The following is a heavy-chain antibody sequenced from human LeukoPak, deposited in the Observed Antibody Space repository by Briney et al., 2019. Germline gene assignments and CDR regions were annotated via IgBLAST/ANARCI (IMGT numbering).Heavy chain of an antibody. CDR1: GFTFSSYG. CDR2: IWYEGSNK. V-gene: IGHV3-33*01. CDR3: ARDLYGDYQAYYFDY. Sequence: GRSLRLSCAASGFTFSSYGMHWVRQAPGKGLEWVAVIWYEGSNKYYADSVKGRLTISRDNSKNTLYLQMNSLRAEDTAVYYCARDLYGDYQAYYFDYWGQGTLVTVSS. J-gene: IGHJ4*02. D-gene: IGHD4-17*01.